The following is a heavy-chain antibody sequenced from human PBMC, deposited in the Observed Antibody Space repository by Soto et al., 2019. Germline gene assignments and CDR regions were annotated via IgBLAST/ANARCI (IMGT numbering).Heavy chain of an antibody. J-gene: IGHJ4*02. D-gene: IGHD2-2*02. Sequence: ASVKVSCKASGYTFTSYGISWVRQAPGQGLEWMGWISAYNGNTNYAQKLQGRVTMTTDTSTSTAYMELRSLRSDDTAVYYCARVWGLSGYCSSTSCYTIFDYWGQGTLVTVSS. CDR1: GYTFTSYG. CDR3: ARVWGLSGYCSSTSCYTIFDY. V-gene: IGHV1-18*01. CDR2: ISAYNGNT.